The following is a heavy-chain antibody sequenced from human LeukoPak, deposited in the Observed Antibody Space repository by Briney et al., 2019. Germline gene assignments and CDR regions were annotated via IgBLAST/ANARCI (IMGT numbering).Heavy chain of an antibody. CDR1: GGSFSSYY. CDR2: INHSGSD. V-gene: IGHV4-34*01. CDR3: ARFSEIAAAGTGLDY. J-gene: IGHJ4*02. Sequence: PSETLSLTCAVYGGSFSSYYWSWIRQPPGKGLGWIGVINHSGSDNYHPSLKSRVTISVDTSKNQFSLKLSSVTATDTAVYYCARFSEIAAAGTGLDYWGQGTLVTVSS. D-gene: IGHD6-13*01.